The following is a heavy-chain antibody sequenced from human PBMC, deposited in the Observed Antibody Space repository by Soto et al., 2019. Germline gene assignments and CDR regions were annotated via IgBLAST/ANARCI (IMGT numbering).Heavy chain of an antibody. D-gene: IGHD2-2*01. CDR1: GCSINSGDYY. V-gene: IGHV4-30-4*02. Sequence: SDTLSLTCSVSGCSINSGDYYWSWIRQSPGKGLEWIGYIYSRGSTHYNPSLKSRISTSIDTSKNQFSLRLRSVTAADTAVYYCARAYCISVSCYEPLGYYFDYWGRGTQVT. CDR2: IYSRGST. CDR3: ARAYCISVSCYEPLGYYFDY. J-gene: IGHJ4*02.